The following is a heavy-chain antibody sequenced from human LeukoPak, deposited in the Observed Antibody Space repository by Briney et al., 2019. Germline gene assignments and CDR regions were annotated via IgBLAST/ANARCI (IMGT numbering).Heavy chain of an antibody. D-gene: IGHD6-13*01. Sequence: SQTLSLTCAVSGGSISSGGYSWSWIRQPPGKGLEWIGYIYYSGSTNYNPSLKSRVTISVDTSKNQFSLKLSSVTAADTAVYYCAREGSSSWFDYWGQGTLVTVSP. CDR2: IYYSGST. CDR3: AREGSSSWFDY. CDR1: GGSISSGGYS. J-gene: IGHJ4*02. V-gene: IGHV4-61*08.